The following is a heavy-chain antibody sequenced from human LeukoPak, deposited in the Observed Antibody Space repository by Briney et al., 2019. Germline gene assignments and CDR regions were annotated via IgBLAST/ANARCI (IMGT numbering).Heavy chain of an antibody. CDR1: GGTFSSYA. D-gene: IGHD6-13*01. V-gene: IGHV1-18*01. CDR3: ARHSSSWYYFDY. Sequence: ASVKVSCKASGGTFSSYAISWVRQAPGQGLEWMGWISAYNGNTNYAQKLQGRVTMTTDTSTSTAYMELRSLRSDDTAVYYCARHSSSWYYFDYWGQGTLVTVSS. CDR2: ISAYNGNT. J-gene: IGHJ4*02.